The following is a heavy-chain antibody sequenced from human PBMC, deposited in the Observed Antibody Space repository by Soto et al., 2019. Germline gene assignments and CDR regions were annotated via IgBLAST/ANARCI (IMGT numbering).Heavy chain of an antibody. CDR3: ARIRITMVVVTPRAFDV. D-gene: IGHD3-22*01. CDR1: GFPFRSYS. V-gene: IGHV3-48*02. Sequence: PGGSLRLSCTATGFPFRSYSMNWVRQAPGKWLEWVSYVGRRNSETSYADSVKGRFTISRDNAKNSLYLQMDSLRDEDTAVYYFARIRITMVVVTPRAFDVWGQGXTVTV. CDR2: VGRRNSET. J-gene: IGHJ3*01.